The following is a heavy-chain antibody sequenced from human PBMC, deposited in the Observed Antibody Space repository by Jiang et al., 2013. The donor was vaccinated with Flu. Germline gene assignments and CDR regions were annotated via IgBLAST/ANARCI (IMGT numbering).Heavy chain of an antibody. V-gene: IGHV4-34*01. CDR2: INHSGST. D-gene: IGHD2-2*01. CDR1: GGSFSGYY. CDR3: ARGSRYQLLFGY. Sequence: LLKPSETLSLTCAVYGGSFSGYYWSWIRQPPGKGLEWIGEINHSGSTNYNPSLKSRATISVDTSKNQFSLKLSSVTAADTAVYYCARGSRYQLLFGYWGQGTLVTVSS. J-gene: IGHJ4*02.